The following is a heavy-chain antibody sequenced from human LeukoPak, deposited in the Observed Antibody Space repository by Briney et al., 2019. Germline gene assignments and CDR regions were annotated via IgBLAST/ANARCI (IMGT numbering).Heavy chain of an antibody. J-gene: IGHJ6*02. D-gene: IGHD3-10*01. CDR1: GFTFTSYA. V-gene: IGHV3-23*01. CDR3: ANTVVRGSYNMDV. CDR2: ISNSGGST. Sequence: AGGSLRLSCAASGFTFTSYAMTWVRQAPGKGLEWVSGISNSGGSTYYADSVKGRFTISRDNPKSTLYLQLSSLRAEDTAVYYCANTVVRGSYNMDVWGQGTTVTVSS.